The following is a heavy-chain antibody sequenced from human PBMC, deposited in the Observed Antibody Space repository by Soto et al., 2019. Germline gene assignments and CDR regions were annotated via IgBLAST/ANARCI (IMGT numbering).Heavy chain of an antibody. J-gene: IGHJ3*02. V-gene: IGHV1-46*03. Sequence: QVQLVQSGAEVKKPGASVKVSCKASGYTFTSYYMHWVRQAPGQGLEWMGIINPSGGSTSYAQKFQGRVPMTRDTSTSTVYMELSSLRSEDTAVYYCARADYGIGAFDIWGQGTMVTVSS. D-gene: IGHD4-17*01. CDR2: INPSGGST. CDR3: ARADYGIGAFDI. CDR1: GYTFTSYY.